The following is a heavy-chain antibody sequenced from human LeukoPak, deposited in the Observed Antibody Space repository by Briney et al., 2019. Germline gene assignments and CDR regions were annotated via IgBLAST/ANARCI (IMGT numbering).Heavy chain of an antibody. CDR3: ARDETPADYYYYMDV. Sequence: SVTVSYKASGGTFNSYALSWVRQAPGQGLEWMGGIIPIFGTANYAQKLQGRVTITTDESTSTAYMELSSLRSEDTAVYYCARDETPADYYYYMDVWGKGTTVTVSS. V-gene: IGHV1-69*05. D-gene: IGHD2-15*01. CDR1: GGTFNSYA. J-gene: IGHJ6*03. CDR2: IIPIFGTA.